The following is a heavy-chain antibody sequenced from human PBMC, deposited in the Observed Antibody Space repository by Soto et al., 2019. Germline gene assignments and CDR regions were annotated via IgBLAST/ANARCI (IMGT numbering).Heavy chain of an antibody. CDR2: ISGSGGST. J-gene: IGHJ6*02. V-gene: IGHV3-23*01. CDR1: GFPFSSYV. D-gene: IGHD6-6*01. CDR3: AKDLRSSSRAFGMDV. Sequence: PVGSLRLSCAASGFPFSSYVMSWVRQAPGKGLEWVSAISGSGGSTYYADSVRGRFTISRDNSKNTLYLQMNSLRAEDTAVYYCAKDLRSSSRAFGMDVWGQGTTVTVSS.